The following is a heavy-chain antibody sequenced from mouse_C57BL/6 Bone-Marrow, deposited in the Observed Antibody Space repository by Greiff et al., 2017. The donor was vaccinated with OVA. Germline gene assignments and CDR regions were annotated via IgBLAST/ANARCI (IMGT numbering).Heavy chain of an antibody. V-gene: IGHV1-81*01. CDR3: ARDYDGGHYFDY. Sequence: QVQLQQSGAELARPGASVKLSCKASGYTFTSSGISWVKQRTGQGLEWIGEIYPRSGNTYYNAKFKGKATLTADKSSSTAYMELRSLTSEDSAVYFCARDYDGGHYFDYWGQGTTLTVSS. J-gene: IGHJ2*01. CDR2: IYPRSGNT. CDR1: GYTFTSSG. D-gene: IGHD2-4*01.